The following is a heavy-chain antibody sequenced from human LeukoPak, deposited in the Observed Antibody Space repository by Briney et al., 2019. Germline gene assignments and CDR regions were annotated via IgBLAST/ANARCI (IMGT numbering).Heavy chain of an antibody. CDR3: AREAVVAARWFDP. V-gene: IGHV4-30-4*01. CDR1: GGSISSGDYY. J-gene: IGHJ5*02. CDR2: IYYSGST. Sequence: SETLSLTCTVSGGSISSGDYYWSWIRQPPGKGLEWIGYIYYSGSTYYNPSLKSRVTISVDTSKNQFSLKLSSVTAADTAVYYCAREAVVAARWFDPWGQGTLATVSS. D-gene: IGHD2-15*01.